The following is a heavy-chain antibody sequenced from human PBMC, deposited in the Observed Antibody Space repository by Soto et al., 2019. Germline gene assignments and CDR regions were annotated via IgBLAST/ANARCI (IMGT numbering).Heavy chain of an antibody. Sequence: EVPLVESGGGFLQPGGSLRLSCAASEFTVSSIYMSCVRQAAGTGLVWVSLIQSSGTAYYADSVKGRFTISRDSSKNMLHLAIDRLRAEDTPVFYCARDAILCIGGSGKGVAMDVWGTGATVTVSS. CDR3: ARDAILCIGGSGKGVAMDV. V-gene: IGHV3-66*01. CDR1: EFTVSSIY. CDR2: IQSSGTA. D-gene: IGHD2-15*01. J-gene: IGHJ6*03.